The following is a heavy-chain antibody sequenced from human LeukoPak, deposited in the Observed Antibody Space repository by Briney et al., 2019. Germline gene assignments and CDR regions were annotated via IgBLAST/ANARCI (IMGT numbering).Heavy chain of an antibody. V-gene: IGHV4-59*01. J-gene: IGHJ3*02. CDR2: TYYSGST. CDR3: ARDWNDSSGYGGFEI. CDR1: GGSISSYY. Sequence: SETLSLTCTVSGGSISSYYWSWIRQPPGKGLEWIGYTYYSGSTNYNPSLKSRVTISVDTPKNQFSLKLRSVTAADTAVYYCARDWNDSSGYGGFEIWGQGTMVTVSS. D-gene: IGHD3-22*01.